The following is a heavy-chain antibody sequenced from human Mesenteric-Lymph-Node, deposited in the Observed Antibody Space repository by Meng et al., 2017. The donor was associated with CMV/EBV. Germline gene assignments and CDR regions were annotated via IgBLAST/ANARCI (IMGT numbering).Heavy chain of an antibody. CDR3: AKDRRADSSYAHFDY. V-gene: IGHV3-23*01. J-gene: IGHJ4*02. Sequence: GESLKISCVVSGFTFSNYAMSWVRQAPGKGLEWVSVILGSGGKTSYADSVKGRFTISRDNSKNTLYLQMSSLRAEDTAIYYCAKDRRADSSYAHFDYWGQGTLVTVSS. CDR1: GFTFSNYA. CDR2: ILGSGGKT. D-gene: IGHD4-11*01.